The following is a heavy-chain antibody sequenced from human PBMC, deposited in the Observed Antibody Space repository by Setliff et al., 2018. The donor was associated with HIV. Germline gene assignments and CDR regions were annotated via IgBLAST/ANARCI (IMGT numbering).Heavy chain of an antibody. CDR1: GFSFSSYW. CDR2: INTDGSST. J-gene: IGHJ4*02. Sequence: GGSLRLSCAASGFSFSSYWMHWVRQAPGKGLVWVSRINTDGSSTSYADSVKGRFTISRDNARNTLFLQMNSLGVEDTALYYCGRDVHDAAADNWGRGTLVTVSS. CDR3: GRDVHDAAADN. D-gene: IGHD6-13*01. V-gene: IGHV3-74*01.